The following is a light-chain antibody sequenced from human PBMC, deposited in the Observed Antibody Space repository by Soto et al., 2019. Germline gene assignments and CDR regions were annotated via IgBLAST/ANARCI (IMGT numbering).Light chain of an antibody. J-gene: IGKJ1*01. V-gene: IGKV3-15*01. CDR3: QQYHSYPWT. CDR1: QSVNSN. CDR2: GAS. Sequence: ETVMTQYPATLSVSPAARATLSCWASQSVNSNLAWYQQKPGQAPRVLIYGASTRATGIPARFSGSLSGTEFTLTISSLQVDDFATYYCQQYHSYPWTFGQGTKVDIK.